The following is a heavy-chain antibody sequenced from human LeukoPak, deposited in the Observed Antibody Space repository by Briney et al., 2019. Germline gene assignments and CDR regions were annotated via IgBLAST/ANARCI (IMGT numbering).Heavy chain of an antibody. CDR3: AREGTGAGYDLDC. V-gene: IGHV3-66*01. CDR2: IYDNGYT. Sequence: GGSLRLSCEASGFSISSNYMNWVRQAPGKGLERVSVIYDNGYTYYADSVTGRFTISRDNSKNTLYLQMNSLRADDTAVYYCAREGTGAGYDLDCWGQGTLVTVSS. CDR1: GFSISSNY. J-gene: IGHJ4*02. D-gene: IGHD5-12*01.